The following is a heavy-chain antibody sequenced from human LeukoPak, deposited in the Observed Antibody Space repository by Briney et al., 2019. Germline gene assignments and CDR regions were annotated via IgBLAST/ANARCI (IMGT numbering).Heavy chain of an antibody. CDR2: IKQDGSEK. CDR1: RFTFSSYW. J-gene: IGHJ4*02. CDR3: ARARGGYDFDY. D-gene: IGHD5-12*01. Sequence: GGSLRLSCAASRFTFSSYWMSWVRQAPGKGLEWVANIKQDGSEKYYVDSVKGRFTISRDNAKNSLYLQLNSLRAEDTAVYNCARARGGYDFDYWGQGTLVTVSS. V-gene: IGHV3-7*03.